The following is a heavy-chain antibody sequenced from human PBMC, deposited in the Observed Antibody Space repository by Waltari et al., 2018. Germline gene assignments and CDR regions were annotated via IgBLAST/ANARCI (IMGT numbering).Heavy chain of an antibody. CDR1: GGSISSYY. J-gene: IGHJ4*02. V-gene: IGHV4-59*01. CDR3: AAGVYSSSLLTD. Sequence: QVQLQESGPGLVKPSETLSLTCTVSGGSISSYYWSWIRQPPGKGLEWIGYIYYSGSTNYNPALKSRCTISVDTSKNQLSLKLSSVTAADTAVYYCAAGVYSSSLLTDWGQGTLVTVSS. D-gene: IGHD6-13*01. CDR2: IYYSGST.